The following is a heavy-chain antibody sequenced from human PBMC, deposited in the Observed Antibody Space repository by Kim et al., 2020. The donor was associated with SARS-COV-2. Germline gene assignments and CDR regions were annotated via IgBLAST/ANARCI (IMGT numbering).Heavy chain of an antibody. Sequence: ETLSLTCAVYGGSFSGYYWSWIRQPPGKGLEWIGEINHSGSTNYNPSLKSRVTISVDTSKNQFSLKLSSVTAADTAVYYCARRRYCSGGSCYRDYYYG. J-gene: IGHJ6*01. CDR3: ARRRYCSGGSCYRDYYYG. CDR1: GGSFSGYY. V-gene: IGHV4-34*01. D-gene: IGHD2-15*01. CDR2: INHSGST.